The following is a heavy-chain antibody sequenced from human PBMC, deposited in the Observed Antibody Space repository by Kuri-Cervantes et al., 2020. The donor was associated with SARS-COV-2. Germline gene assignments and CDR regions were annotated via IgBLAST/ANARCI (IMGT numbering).Heavy chain of an antibody. Sequence: GESLKISCAASGFTFSSYWMSWVRQAPGKGLEWVANIKQDGSEKYYVDSVKGRFTISRDNAKNSLYLQMNSLRAEDTAVYYCASAYGPGTLDIWGQGTMVTVSS. CDR3: ASAYGPGTLDI. CDR1: GFTFSSYW. D-gene: IGHD3-10*01. V-gene: IGHV3-7*03. J-gene: IGHJ3*02. CDR2: IKQDGSEK.